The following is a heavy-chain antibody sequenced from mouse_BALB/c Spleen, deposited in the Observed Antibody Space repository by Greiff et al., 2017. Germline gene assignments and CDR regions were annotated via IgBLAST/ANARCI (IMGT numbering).Heavy chain of an antibody. D-gene: IGHD2-4*01. CDR2: ISYSGST. V-gene: IGHV3-2*02. J-gene: IGHJ3*01. CDR1: GYSITSDYA. CDR3: ARYDYDGPAY. Sequence: EVKLVESGPGLVKPSQSLSLTCTVTGYSITSDYAWNWIRQFPGNKLEWMGYISYSGSTSYNPSLKSRISITRDTSKNQFFLQLNPVTTEDTATYYCARYDYDGPAYWGQGTLVTVSA.